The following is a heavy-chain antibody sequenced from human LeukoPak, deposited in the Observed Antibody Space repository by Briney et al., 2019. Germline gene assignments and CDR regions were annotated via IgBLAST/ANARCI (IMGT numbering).Heavy chain of an antibody. CDR3: ARGGRWDYYFDL. J-gene: IGHJ2*01. V-gene: IGHV3-53*01. Sequence: PGGSLRLSCAASDFTVSGNYMTWVPQAPGKGLECVSVIYSGGSTLYADSVKGRFSISRDNYRNTLNLQMNSLRVEDTGVYYCARGGRWDYYFDLWGRGTLVTVSS. CDR2: IYSGGST. CDR1: DFTVSGNY. D-gene: IGHD1-26*01.